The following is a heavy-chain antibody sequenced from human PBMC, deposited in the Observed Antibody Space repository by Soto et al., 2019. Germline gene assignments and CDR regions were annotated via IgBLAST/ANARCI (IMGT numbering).Heavy chain of an antibody. CDR1: GGTFSSYV. V-gene: IGHV1-69*06. Sequence: QVQLVQSGAEVKKPGSSVKVSCRASGGTFSSYVISWVRQAPGQGPEWMGGIIPMFDRTIYAQKFQGRVTTTADKSTRTAYMELSSLRSEDTAVYYCARGSGRDAYNFWDWGQGTLVTVSS. J-gene: IGHJ4*02. CDR2: IIPMFDRT. D-gene: IGHD3-3*01. CDR3: ARGSGRDAYNFWD.